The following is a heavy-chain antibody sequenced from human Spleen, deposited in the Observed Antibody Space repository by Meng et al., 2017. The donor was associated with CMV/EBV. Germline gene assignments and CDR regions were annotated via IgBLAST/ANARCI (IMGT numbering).Heavy chain of an antibody. V-gene: IGHV4-4*01. J-gene: IGHJ4*02. CDR3: ARVGDWGSYLDS. D-gene: IGHD3-16*02. CDR1: GVSLTGSNW. Sequence: TCTVSGVSLTGSNWWSWVRQAPGEGLEWIGEIYHTGRTNYNPSLESRLTMSVDKSKNQFSLKLTSVTAADTAVYFCARVGDWGSYLDSWGQGALVTVSS. CDR2: IYHTGRT.